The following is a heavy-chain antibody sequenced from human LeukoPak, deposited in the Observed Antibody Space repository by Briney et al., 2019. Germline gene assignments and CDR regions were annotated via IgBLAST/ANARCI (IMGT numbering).Heavy chain of an antibody. CDR1: GYTFTGYY. CDR2: INPNSGGT. Sequence: GASVKVSCKASGYTFTGYYMHWVRQAPGQGLEWMGWINPNSGGTNYAQKFQGRVTMTRDTSISTAYMELSRLRSDDTAVCYCARELYCSSTSCYSAAGDYWGQGTLVTVSS. J-gene: IGHJ4*02. D-gene: IGHD2-2*01. CDR3: ARELYCSSTSCYSAAGDY. V-gene: IGHV1-2*02.